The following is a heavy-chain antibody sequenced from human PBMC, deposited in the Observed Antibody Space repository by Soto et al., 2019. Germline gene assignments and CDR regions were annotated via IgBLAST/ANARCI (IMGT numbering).Heavy chain of an antibody. Sequence: SKTLSLTCTVFGGSIKNNYWTWIRQPPGKGLEWIGYLSYSGSASYSPSLKSRVTISLDTSKNQFSLKLSSVTAADTAVYYCVRDRGYCSGGSCWNWFDPWGQGTLVTVS. J-gene: IGHJ5*02. CDR3: VRDRGYCSGGSCWNWFDP. V-gene: IGHV4-59*01. CDR2: LSYSGSA. CDR1: GGSIKNNY. D-gene: IGHD2-15*01.